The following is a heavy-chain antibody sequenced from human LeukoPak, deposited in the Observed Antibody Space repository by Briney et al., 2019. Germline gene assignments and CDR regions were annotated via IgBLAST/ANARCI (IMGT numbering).Heavy chain of an antibody. CDR2: INSDGSST. Sequence: GGSLRLSCAASGFTFSSYWMHWVRHAPGKGLVWVSRINSDGSSTSYADSVKGRFTISRDNAKNTLYLQMNSLRAEDTAVYYCARDRDGEEVFDYWGQGTLVTVSS. V-gene: IGHV3-74*01. CDR1: GFTFSSYW. J-gene: IGHJ4*02. D-gene: IGHD4-17*01. CDR3: ARDRDGEEVFDY.